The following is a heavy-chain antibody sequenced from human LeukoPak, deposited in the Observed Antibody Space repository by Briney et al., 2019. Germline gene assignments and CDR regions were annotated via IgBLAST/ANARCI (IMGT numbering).Heavy chain of an antibody. Sequence: TLSLTCTVSGGSISSGGYYWSWIRQHPRKGLEWIGYSYYSGSTNYNPSLKSRVTISLDTSKNQFSLKLTSVTAADTAVYYCAKSGSYYGSTSGWGQGTLVTVSP. D-gene: IGHD3-10*01. CDR2: SYYSGST. CDR3: AKSGSYYGSTSG. J-gene: IGHJ4*02. V-gene: IGHV4-31*02. CDR1: GGSISSGGYY.